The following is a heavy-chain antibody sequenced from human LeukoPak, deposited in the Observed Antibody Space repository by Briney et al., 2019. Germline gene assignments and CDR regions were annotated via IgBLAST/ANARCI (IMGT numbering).Heavy chain of an antibody. CDR1: GGSISSYY. J-gene: IGHJ5*02. CDR2: IYTSGST. D-gene: IGHD3-3*01. Sequence: SETLSLTCTVSGGSISSYYWSWIRQPAGKGLEWIGRIYTSGSTNYNPSLKSRVTMSVDTSKNQSSLKLSSVTAADTAVYYCARETNDFWSGYYTYNWFDPWGQGTLVTVSS. CDR3: ARETNDFWSGYYTYNWFDP. V-gene: IGHV4-4*07.